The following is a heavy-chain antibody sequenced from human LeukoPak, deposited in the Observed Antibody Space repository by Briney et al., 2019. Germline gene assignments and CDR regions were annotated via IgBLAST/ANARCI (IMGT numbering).Heavy chain of an antibody. CDR2: MNPNSGNT. CDR1: GYTFTSYD. Sequence: GASVKVSCKASGYTFTSYDINWVRQATGQGLEWMGWMNPNSGNTGYAQKFQGRVTMTRNTSISTAYMELSSLRSEDTAVYYCARGLFSSSGWYVYYYYYYSMDVWGQGTTVTVSS. J-gene: IGHJ6*02. V-gene: IGHV1-8*01. D-gene: IGHD6-19*01. CDR3: ARGLFSSSGWYVYYYYYYSMDV.